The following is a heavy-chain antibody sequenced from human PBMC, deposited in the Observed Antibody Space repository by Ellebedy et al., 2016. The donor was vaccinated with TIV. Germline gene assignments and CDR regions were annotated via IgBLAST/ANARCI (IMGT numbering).Heavy chain of an antibody. D-gene: IGHD3-10*01. CDR1: GFTFSSYA. CDR2: ISYDGSNK. V-gene: IGHV3-30-3*01. J-gene: IGHJ3*02. Sequence: GGSLRLSXAASGFTFSSYAMHWVRQAPGKGLEWVAVISYDGSNKYYADSVKGRFTISRDNSKNTLYLQMNSLRAEDTAVYYCAREGQSFAFDIWGQGTMVTVSS. CDR3: AREGQSFAFDI.